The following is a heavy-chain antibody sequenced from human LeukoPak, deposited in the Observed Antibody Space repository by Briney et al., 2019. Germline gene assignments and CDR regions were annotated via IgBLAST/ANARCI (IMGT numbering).Heavy chain of an antibody. J-gene: IGHJ4*02. CDR3: GRDGSRTYYYDSSGYYYFDY. Sequence: ASVKVSCKASGYTFTSYYMHWVRQAPGQGLEWMGIINPSGGSTSYAQKFQGRVTMTRDTSTSTVYMELSSLRSEDTAVYYCGRDGSRTYYYDSSGYYYFDYWGQGTLVTVSS. D-gene: IGHD3-22*01. CDR1: GYTFTSYY. V-gene: IGHV1-46*01. CDR2: INPSGGST.